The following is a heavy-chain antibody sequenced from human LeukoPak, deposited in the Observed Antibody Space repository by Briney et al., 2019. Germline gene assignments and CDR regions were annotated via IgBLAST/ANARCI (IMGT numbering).Heavy chain of an antibody. V-gene: IGHV1-46*01. CDR1: GYAFTNYY. D-gene: IGHD3-10*01. CDR2: INSSGGGT. CDR3: SRGGISGRLWFGFDY. Sequence: ASVKVSCKASGYAFTNYYVHWGRQAPGQGLEWMGVINSSGGGTSYAQKFQGRVTMTRDTSTNTVYMELSSLTSEDTAIYYCSRGGISGRLWFGFDYWGQGTLVTVSS. J-gene: IGHJ4*02.